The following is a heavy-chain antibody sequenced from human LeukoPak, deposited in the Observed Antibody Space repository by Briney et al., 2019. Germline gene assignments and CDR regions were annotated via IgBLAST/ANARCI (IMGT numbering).Heavy chain of an antibody. Sequence: GGSLRLSCAASGFTFSSYAMSWVRQAPGKGLEWVSAISVSGGSTYYADSVKGRFTISRDNSKNTLYLQMNSLRAEDTAVYYCAKDLGQPYAFDIWGQGTMVTVSS. J-gene: IGHJ3*02. CDR2: ISVSGGST. D-gene: IGHD2-2*01. CDR1: GFTFSSYA. V-gene: IGHV3-23*01. CDR3: AKDLGQPYAFDI.